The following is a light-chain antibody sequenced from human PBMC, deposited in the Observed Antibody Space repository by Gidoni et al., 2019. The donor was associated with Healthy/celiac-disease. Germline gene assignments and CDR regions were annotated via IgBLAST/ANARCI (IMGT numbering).Light chain of an antibody. CDR3: QQRSNWPQLT. Sequence: EIVLTQSPATLSLSPGESATLSCRASQSVSSYLAWYQQKPGQAPRLLIYDASNRAPGIPARCSGSGSGTDFTLTISSLEPEDFAVYYCQQRSNWPQLTCGGGTKVEIK. CDR2: DAS. J-gene: IGKJ4*01. V-gene: IGKV3-11*01. CDR1: QSVSSY.